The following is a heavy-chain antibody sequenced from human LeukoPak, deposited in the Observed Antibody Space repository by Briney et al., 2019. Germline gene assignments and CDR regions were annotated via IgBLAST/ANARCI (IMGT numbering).Heavy chain of an antibody. CDR3: TKGRSNHY. CDR2: INQGGSES. J-gene: IGHJ4*02. CDR1: GFTFSDFW. V-gene: IGHV3-7*01. Sequence: GGSLRLSCAASGFTFSDFWMGWVRQSPGEGVEWVANINQGGSESYYVDSVKGRFTISRDNAKKSLFLQMNSLRAEDTAVYYCTKGRSNHYWGQGTLVTVST. D-gene: IGHD4-11*01.